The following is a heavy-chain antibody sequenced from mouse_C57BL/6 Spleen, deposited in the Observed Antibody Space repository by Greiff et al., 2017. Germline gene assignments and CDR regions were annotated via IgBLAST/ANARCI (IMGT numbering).Heavy chain of an antibody. V-gene: IGHV1-76*01. CDR3: AREGTIPYDYDDAWLAY. CDR1: GYTFTDYY. Sequence: QVQLQQSGAELVRPGASVKLSCKASGYTFTDYYINWVKQRPGQGLEWIARIYPGSGNTYYNEKFKGKATLTAEKSSSTAYMQLSSLTSEDSAVYFCAREGTIPYDYDDAWLAYWGQGTLVTVSA. CDR2: IYPGSGNT. D-gene: IGHD2-4*01. J-gene: IGHJ3*01.